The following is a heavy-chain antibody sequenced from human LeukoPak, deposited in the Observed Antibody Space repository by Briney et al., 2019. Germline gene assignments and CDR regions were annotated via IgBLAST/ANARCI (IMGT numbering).Heavy chain of an antibody. CDR3: AKDLVYGDYPEYFQH. V-gene: IGHV3-23*01. CDR2: ISGSGGST. CDR1: GFTFSSYA. Sequence: GGSLRLSCAASGFTFSSYAMSWVRQAPGKGLEWVSAISGSGGSTYYADSVKGRFTISRDNSKNTLYLQMNSVRAEDTAVYYCAKDLVYGDYPEYFQHWGQGTLVTVSS. J-gene: IGHJ1*01. D-gene: IGHD4-17*01.